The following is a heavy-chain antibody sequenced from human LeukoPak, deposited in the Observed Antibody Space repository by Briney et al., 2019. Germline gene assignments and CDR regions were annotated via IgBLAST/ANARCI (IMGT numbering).Heavy chain of an antibody. CDR3: ARERYDSSGYYYGLGAFDI. J-gene: IGHJ3*02. CDR2: IYYSGST. CDR1: GGSFSGYY. D-gene: IGHD3-22*01. V-gene: IGHV4-59*12. Sequence: PSETLSLTCAVYGGSFSGYYWSWIRQPPGKGLEWIGYIYYSGSTNYNPSLKSRVTISVDTSKNQFSLKLSSVTAADTAVYYCARERYDSSGYYYGLGAFDIWGQGTMVTVSS.